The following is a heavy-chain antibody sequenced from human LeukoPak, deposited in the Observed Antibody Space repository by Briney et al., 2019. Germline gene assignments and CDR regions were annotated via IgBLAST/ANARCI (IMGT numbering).Heavy chain of an antibody. D-gene: IGHD1-26*01. Sequence: GGSLRLSCAASGFTFSSYWMSWVRQAPGKGLEWVAVISYDGSNIYYADSVKGRFTISRDNSKNTLYLQMKSLRAEDTAVYYCARESFAPPSSGSYGYYFDYWGQGTLVTVSS. V-gene: IGHV3-30-3*01. CDR3: ARESFAPPSSGSYGYYFDY. CDR1: GFTFSSYW. J-gene: IGHJ4*02. CDR2: ISYDGSNI.